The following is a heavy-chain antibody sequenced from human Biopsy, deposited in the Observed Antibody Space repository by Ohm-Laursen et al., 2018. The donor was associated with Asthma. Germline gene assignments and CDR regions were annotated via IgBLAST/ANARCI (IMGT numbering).Heavy chain of an antibody. CDR1: GGTFSNFA. V-gene: IGHV1-69*13. CDR3: ARCQVGYSSGWSLLLKKIYYSGMDV. CDR2: IMTVFGTT. J-gene: IGHJ6*02. Sequence: SVKVSCNAPGGTFSNFAISWVRQAPGQGLEWLGGIMTVFGTTNYAQKFQGRVTITADESTSTAYMEVTSLRSEDTAIYYCARCQVGYSSGWSLLLKKIYYSGMDVWGQGTAVTVS. D-gene: IGHD6-19*01.